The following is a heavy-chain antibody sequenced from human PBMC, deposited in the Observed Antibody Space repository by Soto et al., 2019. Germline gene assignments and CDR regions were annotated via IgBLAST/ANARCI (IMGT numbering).Heavy chain of an antibody. V-gene: IGHV3-33*01. J-gene: IGHJ6*03. CDR2: IWYDGSNK. CDR3: ARDATVTHEYYYYYYMDV. Sequence: QVQLVESGGGVVQPGRSLRLSCAASGFTFSSYGMHWVRQAPGKGLEWVAVIWYDGSNKYYADSVKGRFTISRDNSKNTLYLQMNSLRAEDTDVYYCARDATVTHEYYYYYYMDVWGKGNTVTVSS. D-gene: IGHD4-17*01. CDR1: GFTFSSYG.